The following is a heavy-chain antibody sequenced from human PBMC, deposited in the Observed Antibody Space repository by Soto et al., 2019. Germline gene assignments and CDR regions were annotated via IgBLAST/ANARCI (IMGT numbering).Heavy chain of an antibody. CDR2: IIRIFHTP. Sequence: QVQLVQSGADVKKPGSSVKVSCKASGGTFSSYAFSWVRQAPGQGLEWMGGIIRIFHTPTYAQKFQGRITITADESTSTAYMELISLRSDDTAVYYCVHRGDGYNSAFFDYWGQGTLVTVSS. V-gene: IGHV1-69*01. D-gene: IGHD5-12*01. J-gene: IGHJ4*02. CDR1: GGTFSSYA. CDR3: VHRGDGYNSAFFDY.